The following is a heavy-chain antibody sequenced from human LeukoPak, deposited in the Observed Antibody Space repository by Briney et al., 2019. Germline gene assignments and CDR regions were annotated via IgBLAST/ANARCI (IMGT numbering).Heavy chain of an antibody. Sequence: PGGSLRLSCAASGFTFDTYSMSWVRQAPGKGLEWVSTIGNTETYYADSVKGRFTISRDNRQNTVYLQMTSLRAEDTAVYFCAKDAIRGNGIYDAFDIWGPGTRVTVSS. CDR3: AKDAIRGNGIYDAFDI. V-gene: IGHV3-23*01. CDR2: IGNTET. D-gene: IGHD3-10*01. J-gene: IGHJ3*02. CDR1: GFTFDTYS.